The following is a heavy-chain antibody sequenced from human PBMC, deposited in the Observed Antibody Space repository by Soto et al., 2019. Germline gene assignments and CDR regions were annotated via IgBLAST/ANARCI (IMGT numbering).Heavy chain of an antibody. V-gene: IGHV4-34*01. Sequence: QVQLQQWGAGLLKTSEALSLTCAVYGGSLSGYYWSWIRQPPGKGLEWIGEINHSGSTNYNPSLKSRVTISVDTSKNQFSLKLSSVTAADTAVYYCARGQAIRSPQDYWGQGTLVTVSS. CDR2: INHSGST. D-gene: IGHD2-2*02. CDR3: ARGQAIRSPQDY. CDR1: GGSLSGYY. J-gene: IGHJ4*02.